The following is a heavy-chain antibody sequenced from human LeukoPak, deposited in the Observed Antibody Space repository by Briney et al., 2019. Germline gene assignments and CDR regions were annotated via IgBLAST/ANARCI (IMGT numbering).Heavy chain of an antibody. CDR1: GYTFTSYY. J-gene: IGHJ4*02. V-gene: IGHV1-46*01. D-gene: IGHD4-23*01. CDR2: IKPSGDST. CDR3: ARGRNSRAEDY. Sequence: GASVKVSCKASGYTFTSYYIHWVRQAPGQGLEWMGIIKPSGDSTNYAQKFQGRVTMTRDTSTSTVYMELSSLRSEDTAVYYCARGRNSRAEDYWGQGNLVTVSS.